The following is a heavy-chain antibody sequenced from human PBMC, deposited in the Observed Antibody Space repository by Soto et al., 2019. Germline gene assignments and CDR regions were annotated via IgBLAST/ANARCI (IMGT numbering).Heavy chain of an antibody. D-gene: IGHD6-13*01. CDR2: ISSSSSTI. Sequence: LEWVSYISSSSSTIYYADSVKGRFTTSRDNAKNSLYLQMNSLRAEDTAVYYCASILAAAGGPFLSWGAYYGMDVWGQGTTVTVSS. J-gene: IGHJ6*02. V-gene: IGHV3-48*01. CDR3: ASILAAAGGPFLSWGAYYGMDV.